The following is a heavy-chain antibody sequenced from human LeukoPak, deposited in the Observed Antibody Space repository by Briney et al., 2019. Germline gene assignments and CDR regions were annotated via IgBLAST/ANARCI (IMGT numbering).Heavy chain of an antibody. Sequence: SETLSLTCTVSGGSISSYYWSWIRQPPGKGLEWIGYIYYSGSTNYNPSLKSRVTISVDTSKNQFSLKLSSVTAADTAVYYCARDHRGGAESYYCYGMDVWGQGTTVTVSS. CDR2: IYYSGST. D-gene: IGHD3-10*01. V-gene: IGHV4-59*01. J-gene: IGHJ6*02. CDR1: GGSISSYY. CDR3: ARDHRGGAESYYCYGMDV.